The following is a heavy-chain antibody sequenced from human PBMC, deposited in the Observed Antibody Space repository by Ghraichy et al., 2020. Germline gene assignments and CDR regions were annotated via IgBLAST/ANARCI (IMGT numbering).Heavy chain of an antibody. Sequence: SCTASGFTFSNFGMYWVRQAPGKGLEWVATIGTGGFYIHYAASVKGRFTVSRDDSRSTLSLQVSSLRVEDTATYYCTRALDQFSRSGIDYWGPGTLVTVSS. D-gene: IGHD1/OR15-1a*01. CDR1: GFTFSNFG. CDR2: IGTGGFYI. CDR3: TRALDQFSRSGIDY. V-gene: IGHV3-23*01. J-gene: IGHJ4*02.